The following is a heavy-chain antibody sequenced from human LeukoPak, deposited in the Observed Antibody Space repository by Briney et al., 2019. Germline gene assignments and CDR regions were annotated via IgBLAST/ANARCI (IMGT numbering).Heavy chain of an antibody. Sequence: SGGSLRLSCAASGFTFSSYEMNWDRQAPGKGLEWVSYISSSGSTIYYADSVKGRFTISRDNAKNSLYLQMNSLRAEDTAVYYCARQGVVRGVISHFDYWGQGTLVTVSS. D-gene: IGHD3-10*01. CDR2: ISSSGSTI. V-gene: IGHV3-48*03. CDR3: ARQGVVRGVISHFDY. J-gene: IGHJ4*02. CDR1: GFTFSSYE.